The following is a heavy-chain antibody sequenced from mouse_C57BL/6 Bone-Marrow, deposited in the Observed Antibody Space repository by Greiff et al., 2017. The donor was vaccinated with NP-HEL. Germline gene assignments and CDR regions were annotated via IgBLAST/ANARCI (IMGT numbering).Heavy chain of an antibody. Sequence: QVQLQQPGAELVRPGSSVKLSCKASGYTFTSYWMDWVKQRPGQGLEWIGNIYPSDSETHYNQKFKDKATLTVDKSSSTAYMQLSSLTSEDSAVYYCARKWTTVVDWGQGTLATVSA. CDR1: GYTFTSYW. D-gene: IGHD1-1*01. CDR3: ARKWTTVVD. CDR2: IYPSDSET. V-gene: IGHV1-61*01. J-gene: IGHJ3*01.